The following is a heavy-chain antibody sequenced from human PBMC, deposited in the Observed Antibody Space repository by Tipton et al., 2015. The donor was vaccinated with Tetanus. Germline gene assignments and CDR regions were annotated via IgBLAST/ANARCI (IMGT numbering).Heavy chain of an antibody. J-gene: IGHJ4*02. D-gene: IGHD2-2*01. CDR3: ARGRERWRGTNCHRATDY. CDR2: IGDTEFVT. CDR1: GFTFDDYA. Sequence: QLVQSGGGLVQPGRSLRLSCAASGFTFDDYAMHWARQAPGKGLEWVSAIGDTEFVTYYADSLKGRFTISRDNSKNTLSLQMISLRAEDTAIYYWARGRERWRGTNCHRATDYWGQGTRVTVSS. V-gene: IGHV3-23*04.